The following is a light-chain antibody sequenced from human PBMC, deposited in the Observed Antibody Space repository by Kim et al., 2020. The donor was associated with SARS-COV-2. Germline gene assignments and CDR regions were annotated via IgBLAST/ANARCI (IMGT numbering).Light chain of an antibody. J-gene: IGLJ2*01. CDR1: SSNIGTNT. CDR3: AAWDDSLNGVV. Sequence: ELTQPPSASGTPGQRVTISCSGSSSNIGTNTVNWYQQLPGTAPKLLIYSSNQRPSGVPDRFSDSKSGTSASLAISGLQSEDEADYYCAAWDDSLNGVVFGGGTQLTVL. CDR2: SSN. V-gene: IGLV1-44*01.